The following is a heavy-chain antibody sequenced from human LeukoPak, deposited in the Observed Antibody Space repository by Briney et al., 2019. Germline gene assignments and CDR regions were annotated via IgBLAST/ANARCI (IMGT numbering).Heavy chain of an antibody. CDR3: ARGVYGDPFDY. CDR1: GMTFSSFW. V-gene: IGHV3-7*01. Sequence: PGGSLRLSCAASGMTFSSFWMSWVRQAPGKGLEWVAHIKPDVSEKYYLDSVKGRFTVSRDNAKNSLYLQMNSLRVEDTAVYYCARGVYGDPFDYWGQGTLVIVSS. D-gene: IGHD4-17*01. CDR2: IKPDVSEK. J-gene: IGHJ4*02.